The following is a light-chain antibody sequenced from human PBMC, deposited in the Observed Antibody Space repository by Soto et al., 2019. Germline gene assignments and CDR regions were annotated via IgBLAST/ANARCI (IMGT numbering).Light chain of an antibody. J-gene: IGLJ3*02. Sequence: QTVVTQEPSFSVSPGGTVTLTFALSSGSVSTNNYPSWCQQTPGQPPRTLIFRTNTRSSGVPDRFSGSILGSKAALTITGAQADDESDYYCVLYMGRGIWVFGGGTQLTVL. CDR1: SGSVSTNNY. V-gene: IGLV8-61*01. CDR3: VLYMGRGIWV. CDR2: RTN.